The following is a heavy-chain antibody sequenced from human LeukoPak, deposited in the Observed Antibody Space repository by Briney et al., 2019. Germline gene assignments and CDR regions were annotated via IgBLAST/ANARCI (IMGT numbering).Heavy chain of an antibody. CDR1: GFTFDDFA. V-gene: IGHV3-9*01. D-gene: IGHD3-22*01. CDR2: ISWNSGNI. CDR3: AKDIENYYDSGGYSYLDY. Sequence: GGSLRLSCAASGFTFDDFAMHWVRQAPGKGLEWVSGISWNSGNIDYADSVKGRFTISRDNAKNSLYLQMNSLRAEDTALYYCAKDIENYYDSGGYSYLDYWGQGTVVTVSS. J-gene: IGHJ4*02.